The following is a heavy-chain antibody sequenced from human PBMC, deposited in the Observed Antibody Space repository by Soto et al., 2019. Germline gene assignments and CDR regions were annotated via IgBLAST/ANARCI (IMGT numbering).Heavy chain of an antibody. CDR2: ISWNSGSI. Sequence: EVQLVESGGGLVQPGRSLRLSCAASGFTFDDYAMHSVRQAPGKGLEWVSGISWNSGSIGYADSVKGRFTISRDNAKNPLYLQMNSLRAEDTALYYCAKGYYYDSSGYPPGHWGQGTLVTVSS. V-gene: IGHV3-9*01. CDR1: GFTFDDYA. D-gene: IGHD3-22*01. CDR3: AKGYYYDSSGYPPGH. J-gene: IGHJ4*02.